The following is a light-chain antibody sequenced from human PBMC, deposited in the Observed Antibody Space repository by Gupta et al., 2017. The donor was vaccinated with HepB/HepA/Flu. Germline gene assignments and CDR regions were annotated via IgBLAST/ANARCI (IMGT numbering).Light chain of an antibody. Sequence: IVLTQSPATLCLSPGDRATLSCRASQSVNTYLAWYQQKPGQAPRLLIYDASNRATGIPARFSGSGSGTDFTLTIDSLEPEDFAVYYCQQRSKWRITFGQGTQLEVK. J-gene: IGKJ5*01. CDR2: DAS. CDR3: QQRSKWRIT. V-gene: IGKV3-11*01. CDR1: QSVNTY.